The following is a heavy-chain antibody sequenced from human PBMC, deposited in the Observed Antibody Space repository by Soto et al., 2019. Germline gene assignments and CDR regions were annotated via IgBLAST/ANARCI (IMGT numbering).Heavy chain of an antibody. Sequence: GTSAKPSCKESRGAKSSCTSSWLRQVHRQGLEWMGRIIPILGIANYAQKFQGRVTITADKSTSTAYMELSSLRSEDTAVYYCAGPHYYGSGSYYSYYYYYYGMDVCGQGTTVTVSS. J-gene: IGHJ6*02. CDR2: IIPILGIA. V-gene: IGHV1-69*02. D-gene: IGHD3-10*01. CDR3: AGPHYYGSGSYYSYYYYYYGMDV. CDR1: RGAKSSCT.